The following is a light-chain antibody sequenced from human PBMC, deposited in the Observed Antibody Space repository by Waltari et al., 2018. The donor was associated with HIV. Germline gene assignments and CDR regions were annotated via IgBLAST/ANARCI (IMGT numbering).Light chain of an antibody. CDR1: SSNIGSNS. CDR2: STN. V-gene: IGLV1-44*01. J-gene: IGLJ2*01. Sequence: QSVLTQPPSESGTPGQRVPSSCSGGSSNIGSNSVHWYQQLPGTAPRLLLYSTNQRPSRVPDRFSGSKSGTSASLAISGLQSEDEADYYCATWDDTLNGVICGGGTKLTVL. CDR3: ATWDDTLNGVI.